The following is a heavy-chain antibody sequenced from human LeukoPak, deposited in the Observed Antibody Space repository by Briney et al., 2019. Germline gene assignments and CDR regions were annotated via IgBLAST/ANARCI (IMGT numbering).Heavy chain of an antibody. CDR2: FDPEDGET. Sequence: ASVKVSGKVPENTPTDLSIHWGQRPPGKGLKGRGGFDPEDGETIYAQKFQGRVTMTEDTSTDTAYMELSSLRSEDTAVYYCATVARSNIAAAGYYFDYWGQGTLVTVSS. J-gene: IGHJ4*02. D-gene: IGHD6-13*01. CDR3: ATVARSNIAAAGYYFDY. CDR1: ENTPTDLS. V-gene: IGHV1-24*01.